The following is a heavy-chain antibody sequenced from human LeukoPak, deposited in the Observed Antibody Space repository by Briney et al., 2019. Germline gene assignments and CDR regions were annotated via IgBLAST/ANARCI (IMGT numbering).Heavy chain of an antibody. D-gene: IGHD6-19*01. CDR2: ISGSGGST. J-gene: IGHJ4*02. CDR3: AKVRRLVRSYFDY. Sequence: PGGSLRLSCVGSGLTFSICAMSWVRQAPGKGLEWVSAISGSGGSTYYADSVKGRFTISRDNSKNTLYLQMNSLRAEDTAVYYCAKVRRLVRSYFDYWGQGTLVTVSS. V-gene: IGHV3-23*01. CDR1: GLTFSICA.